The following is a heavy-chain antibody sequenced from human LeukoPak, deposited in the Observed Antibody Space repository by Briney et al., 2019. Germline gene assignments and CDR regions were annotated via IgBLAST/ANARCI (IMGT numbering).Heavy chain of an antibody. Sequence: GGSLRLSCSASGFTFSSYVMHWVRQAPGKGLQYVSGISPNGRTTYYADSVKGRFTISRDNSKNTLYLQTSSLRAEDTAVYYCVNQISGWVYWGQGTLVTVSS. D-gene: IGHD6-19*01. J-gene: IGHJ4*02. CDR2: ISPNGRTT. CDR3: VNQISGWVY. V-gene: IGHV3-64D*06. CDR1: GFTFSSYV.